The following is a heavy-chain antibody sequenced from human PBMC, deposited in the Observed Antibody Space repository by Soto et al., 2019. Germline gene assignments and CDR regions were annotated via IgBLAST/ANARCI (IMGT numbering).Heavy chain of an antibody. CDR3: ARVTESEQQGGDYDILTGYPDY. D-gene: IGHD3-9*01. Sequence: QVQLVESGGGVVQPGRSLRLSCAASGFTFSSYGMHWVRQAPGKGLEWVAVIWYDGSNKYYADSVKGRFTISRDNSKNRLYLQMNSLRAEDTAVYYWARVTESEQQGGDYDILTGYPDYWGQGTLVTVSS. CDR1: GFTFSSYG. V-gene: IGHV3-33*01. J-gene: IGHJ4*02. CDR2: IWYDGSNK.